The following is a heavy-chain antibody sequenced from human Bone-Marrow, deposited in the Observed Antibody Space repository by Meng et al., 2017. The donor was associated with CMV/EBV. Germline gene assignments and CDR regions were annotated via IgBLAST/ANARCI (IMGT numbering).Heavy chain of an antibody. Sequence: GESLKISCAASGFTFSSYWMSWVRQAPGKGLEWVANIKQDGSEKYYVDSVKGRFTISRDNAKNSLYLQMNSPRAEDTAVYYCARGYVRFDYWGQGTLVTVSS. CDR1: GFTFSSYW. CDR3: ARGYVRFDY. J-gene: IGHJ4*02. CDR2: IKQDGSEK. D-gene: IGHD1-14*01. V-gene: IGHV3-7*01.